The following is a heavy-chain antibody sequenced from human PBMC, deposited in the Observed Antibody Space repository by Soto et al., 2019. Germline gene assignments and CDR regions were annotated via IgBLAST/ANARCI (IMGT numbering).Heavy chain of an antibody. Sequence: QVQLVESGGGVVQPGRSLRLSCAASGFTFSSYAMHWVRQAPGKGLEWVAIISYDGSNSYYRDSVMGRFTISRNNSNTSLFLQMNSRSGEDTAVYFCARDEQKRLPRGYFDCWGQGTLVTVSS. D-gene: IGHD3-10*01. J-gene: IGHJ4*02. CDR2: ISYDGSNS. V-gene: IGHV3-30*04. CDR3: ARDEQKRLPRGYFDC. CDR1: GFTFSSYA.